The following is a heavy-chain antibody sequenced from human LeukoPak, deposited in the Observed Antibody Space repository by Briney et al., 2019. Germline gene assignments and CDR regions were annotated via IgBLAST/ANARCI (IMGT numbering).Heavy chain of an antibody. CDR2: IYYSGSI. CDR3: ASYYYDSSAYYEPFDY. CDR1: GASISSYY. D-gene: IGHD3-22*01. Sequence: SETLSLICTVSGASISSYYWSWIRQPPGKGLEWIGDIYYSGSIKYNPSLKSRVTMSVDTSKNQFSLKLSSVTAADTAVYYSASYYYDSSAYYEPFDYWGQGTLVTVSS. V-gene: IGHV4-59*08. J-gene: IGHJ4*02.